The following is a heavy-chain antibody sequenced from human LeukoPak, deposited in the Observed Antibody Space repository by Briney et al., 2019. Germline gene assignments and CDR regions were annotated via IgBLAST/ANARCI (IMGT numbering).Heavy chain of an antibody. Sequence: PGGSLRLSCAASGFSFSSYVMHWVRQAPGKGLEWVTAMSYDGTKKYYADSVKGRFTISRDNSKNTLYLQMSSLRAEDTAVYYCAKGYSSGWYNWFDPWGQGTLVTVSS. V-gene: IGHV3-30*18. CDR3: AKGYSSGWYNWFDP. D-gene: IGHD6-19*01. J-gene: IGHJ5*02. CDR2: MSYDGTKK. CDR1: GFSFSSYV.